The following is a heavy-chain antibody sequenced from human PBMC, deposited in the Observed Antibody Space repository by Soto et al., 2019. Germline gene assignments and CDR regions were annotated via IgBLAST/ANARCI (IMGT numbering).Heavy chain of an antibody. D-gene: IGHD3-3*01. CDR1: GGSISSSSYY. Sequence: SETLSLTCTVSGGSISSSSYYWGWIRQPPGKGLEWIGSIYYSGSTYYNPSLKSRVTISVDTSKNQFSLKLSSVTAADTAVYYCARLNYDFWSGYLPFSTSDWFDPWGQGTLVTVS. CDR2: IYYSGST. CDR3: ARLNYDFWSGYLPFSTSDWFDP. J-gene: IGHJ5*02. V-gene: IGHV4-39*01.